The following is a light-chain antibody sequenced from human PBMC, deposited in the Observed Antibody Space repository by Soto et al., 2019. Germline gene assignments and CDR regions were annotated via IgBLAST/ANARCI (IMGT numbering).Light chain of an antibody. CDR3: QQYNTYST. V-gene: IGKV1-13*02. CDR2: DAS. J-gene: IGKJ5*01. CDR1: QVISTS. Sequence: IQLTQSPSFLSPSIGESVTITCRASQVISTSLAWYQQKPGKAPNPLIYDASSLKSGVPARFSGSGSGTEFTLTISSLQPDDFATYYCQQYNTYSTFGQGTRLEI.